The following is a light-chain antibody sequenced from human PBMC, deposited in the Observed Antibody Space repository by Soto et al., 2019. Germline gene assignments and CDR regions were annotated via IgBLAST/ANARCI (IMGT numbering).Light chain of an antibody. Sequence: EVVLTQSPGTLSLSPGERATLSCRASQSVSNNYLAWYQQKPGQAPTLLIYGASIRATGIPDRFSGSGSETDFTLTIRRLEPEDFALYYCQQYGSSAPITFGQGTRLEIK. J-gene: IGKJ5*01. CDR1: QSVSNNY. CDR3: QQYGSSAPIT. V-gene: IGKV3-20*01. CDR2: GAS.